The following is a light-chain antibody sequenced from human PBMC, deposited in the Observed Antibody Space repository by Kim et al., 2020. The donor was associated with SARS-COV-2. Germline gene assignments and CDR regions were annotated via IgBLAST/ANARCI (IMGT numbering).Light chain of an antibody. CDR3: QVWDSSADVV. V-gene: IGLV3-9*01. CDR1: NIGSKN. CDR2: RDT. J-gene: IGLJ2*01. Sequence: ALGQTAMITCGGNNIGSKNVHWYQQKPGQAPVLVISRDTNRPSGIPERFSGSNSGKTATLTISRAQDGDEANYYCQVWDSSADVVFGGGTKLTVL.